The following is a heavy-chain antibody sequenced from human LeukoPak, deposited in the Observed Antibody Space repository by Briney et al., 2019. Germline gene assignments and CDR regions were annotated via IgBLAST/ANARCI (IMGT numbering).Heavy chain of an antibody. D-gene: IGHD3-22*01. CDR1: GFTVSSTY. Sequence: GGSLRLSGVASGFTVSSTYMSWVRQAPGKGLEWVSVIYYYGSTYYADSVKVRFTISRHSSKNTLYLQMNSLRAEDTAVYYCARLSSSSYSSYFDYWGQGTLVTVSS. CDR2: IYYYGST. CDR3: ARLSSSSYSSYFDY. J-gene: IGHJ4*02. V-gene: IGHV3-53*04.